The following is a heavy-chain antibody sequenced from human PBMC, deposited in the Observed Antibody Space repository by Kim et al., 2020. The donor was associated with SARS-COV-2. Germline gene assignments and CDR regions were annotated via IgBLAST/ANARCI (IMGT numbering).Heavy chain of an antibody. CDR1: GDSVSSNSAA. Sequence: SQTLSLTCAISGDSVSSNSAAWNWIRQSPSRGLEWLGRTYYRSKWYNDYAVSVKSRITINPDTSKNQFSLQLNSVTPEDTAVYYCARGPPHIVGATLNAFDIWGQGTMVTVSS. J-gene: IGHJ3*02. D-gene: IGHD1-26*01. CDR3: ARGPPHIVGATLNAFDI. CDR2: TYYRSKWYN. V-gene: IGHV6-1*01.